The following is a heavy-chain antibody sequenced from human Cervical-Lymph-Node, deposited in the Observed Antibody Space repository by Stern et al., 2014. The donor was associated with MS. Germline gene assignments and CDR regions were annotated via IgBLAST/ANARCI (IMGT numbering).Heavy chain of an antibody. J-gene: IGHJ4*02. Sequence: VQLEESGGGVVQPGRSLRLSCAAFGFTFKSYTMHWARQAPGKGLEWVAVIIYNGTNKYYADSVKGRFTISRDNSKNTLFLQMNNLRPEDTAVYYCAKYTQSFDSWGQGTLVTVSS. D-gene: IGHD1-1*01. V-gene: IGHV3-30*14. CDR3: AKYTQSFDS. CDR2: IIYNGTNK. CDR1: GFTFKSYT.